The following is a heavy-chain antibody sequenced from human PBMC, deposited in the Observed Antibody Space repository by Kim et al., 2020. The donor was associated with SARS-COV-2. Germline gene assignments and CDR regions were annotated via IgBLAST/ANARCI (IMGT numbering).Heavy chain of an antibody. CDR2: IKQDGSEK. J-gene: IGHJ6*02. Sequence: GGSLRLSCAASGFTFSSYWMSWVRQAPGKGLEWVANIKQDGSEKYYVDSVKGRFTISRDNAKNSLYLQMNSLRAEDTAVYYCARDRAVMGVNYYYGMDVWGQGTTVTVSS. D-gene: IGHD2-8*01. V-gene: IGHV3-7*03. CDR3: ARDRAVMGVNYYYGMDV. CDR1: GFTFSSYW.